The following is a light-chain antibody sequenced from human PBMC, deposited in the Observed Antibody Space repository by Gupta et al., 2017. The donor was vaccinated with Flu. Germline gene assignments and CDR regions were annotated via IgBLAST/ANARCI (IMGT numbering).Light chain of an antibody. J-gene: IGKJ3*01. CDR2: DAS. V-gene: IGKV3-11*01. Sequence: EIVLTQSPATLSLSPGERATLSCRASQSVSSYLAWYQQKPGQAPRLLIYDASNRATGIPARFSGSGSGTDFTLTISSLEPEDFAVYYCQQRSNCPPVITFGPGTKVDIK. CDR3: QQRSNCPPVIT. CDR1: QSVSSY.